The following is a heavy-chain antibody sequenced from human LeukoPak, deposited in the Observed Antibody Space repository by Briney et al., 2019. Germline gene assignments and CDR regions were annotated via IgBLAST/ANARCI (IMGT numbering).Heavy chain of an antibody. CDR3: ARDPYSSGWYFDH. J-gene: IGHJ4*02. Sequence: GGSLRLSCAASGFTFSSYAMSWVRQAPGKGLEWVSAISGSGGSTYYADSVKGRFTISRDNSKNTLYLQMNSLRAEDTAVYYCARDPYSSGWYFDHWGQGTLVTVSS. CDR1: GFTFSSYA. D-gene: IGHD6-19*01. CDR2: ISGSGGST. V-gene: IGHV3-23*01.